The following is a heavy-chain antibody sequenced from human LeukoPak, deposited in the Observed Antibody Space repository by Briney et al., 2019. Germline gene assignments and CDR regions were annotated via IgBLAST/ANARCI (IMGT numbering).Heavy chain of an antibody. CDR3: AGAPRYSSSHWAFDI. CDR2: ISSSGSTI. V-gene: IGHV3-48*03. Sequence: PGGSLRLSCAASGFTFSSYEMNWVRQALGKGLEWVSYISSSGSTIYYADSVKGRFTISRDNAKNSLYLQMNSLRAEDTAVYYCAGAPRYSSSHWAFDIWGQGTMVTVSS. CDR1: GFTFSSYE. J-gene: IGHJ3*02. D-gene: IGHD6-13*01.